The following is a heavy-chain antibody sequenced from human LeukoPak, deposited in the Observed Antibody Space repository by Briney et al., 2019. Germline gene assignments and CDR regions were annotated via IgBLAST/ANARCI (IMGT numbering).Heavy chain of an antibody. J-gene: IGHJ4*02. CDR1: GFTFSTYA. CDR3: TRDWDFIFY. Sequence: PGGSLRLSCAASGFTFSTYAMSWVRQAPGKGLEWVSGFGGGSGGAAYYADSVKGRLTISRDSSKNTLYLQMNSLRAEDTAVYYCTRDWDFIFYWGQGTLVTVSS. D-gene: IGHD1-26*01. CDR2: FGGGSGGAA. V-gene: IGHV3-23*01.